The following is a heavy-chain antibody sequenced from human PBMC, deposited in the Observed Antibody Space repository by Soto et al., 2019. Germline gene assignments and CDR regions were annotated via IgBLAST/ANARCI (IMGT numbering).Heavy chain of an antibody. D-gene: IGHD1-26*01. V-gene: IGHV4-34*01. CDR2: INHSGST. J-gene: IGHJ4*02. CDR3: ARGRPSYSDYFDY. CDR1: GESFSGYY. Sequence: QVQLQQWGAGLLKPSETLSLTCAVYGESFSGYYWTWIRQPPGKGLEWIGEINHSGSTNYNTSLRSRVTRSVDTATSQSSMKLSSVTAADPAVYYCARGRPSYSDYFDYWGQGTVVTVSS.